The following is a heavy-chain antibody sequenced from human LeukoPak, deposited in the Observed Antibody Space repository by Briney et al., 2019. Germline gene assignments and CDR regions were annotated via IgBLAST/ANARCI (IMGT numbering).Heavy chain of an antibody. CDR2: IYPGDSDT. J-gene: IGHJ3*02. CDR1: GYRFTSYW. D-gene: IGHD2-2*01. Sequence: GESLKISCKGSGYRFTSYWIGWVRQLPGKGLEWMGIIYPGDSDTRYSPSFQGQVTISADKSISTAYLQWSSLKASDTAMYYCARIAGYCSSTSCYAFDIWGQGTMVTVSS. V-gene: IGHV5-51*01. CDR3: ARIAGYCSSTSCYAFDI.